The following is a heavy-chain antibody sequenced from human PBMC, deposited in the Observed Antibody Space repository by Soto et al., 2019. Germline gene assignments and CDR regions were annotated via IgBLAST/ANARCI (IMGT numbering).Heavy chain of an antibody. CDR2: IYYSGST. J-gene: IGHJ4*02. CDR3: AGDTAMATGLFDY. Sequence: SETLSLTCTVSGGSISSSSYYWGWIRQPPGKGLEWIGSIYYSGSTYYNPSLKSRVTISVDTSKNQFSLKLSSVTAADTAVYYCAGDTAMATGLFDYWGQGTLVTVSS. CDR1: GGSISSSSYY. V-gene: IGHV4-39*02. D-gene: IGHD5-18*01.